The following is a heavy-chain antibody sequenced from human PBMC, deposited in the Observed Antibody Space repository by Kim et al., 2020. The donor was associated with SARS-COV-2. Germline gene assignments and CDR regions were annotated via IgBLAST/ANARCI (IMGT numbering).Heavy chain of an antibody. J-gene: IGHJ4*02. CDR2: ISYDGSNK. CDR1: GFTFSSYG. D-gene: IGHD3-22*01. CDR3: AKDSGGITMIVVVITGIDY. V-gene: IGHV3-30*18. Sequence: GGSLRLSCAASGFTFSSYGMHWVRQAPGKGLKWVAVISYDGSNKYYADSVKGRFTISRDNSKNTLYLQMNSLRAEDTAVYYCAKDSGGITMIVVVITGIDYWGQGTLVTVSS.